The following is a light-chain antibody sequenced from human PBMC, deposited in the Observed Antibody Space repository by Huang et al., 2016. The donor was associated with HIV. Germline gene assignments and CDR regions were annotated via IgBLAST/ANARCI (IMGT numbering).Light chain of an antibody. CDR1: QSIGTW. CDR2: KAS. V-gene: IGKV1-5*03. CDR3: QQYDSYRT. Sequence: DIQMTQSPSTLSASVGDRVAITCRASQSIGTWFAWYQQKPGKAPKLLIYKASTLESVVPSRFSGSGSGTEFTLTISSLQPDDFATYYCQQYDSYRTFGQGTKVEIK. J-gene: IGKJ1*01.